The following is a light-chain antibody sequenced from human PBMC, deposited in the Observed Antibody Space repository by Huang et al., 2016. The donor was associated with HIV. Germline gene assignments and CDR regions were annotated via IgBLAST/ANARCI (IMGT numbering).Light chain of an antibody. CDR1: QSLLDSNGFNY. V-gene: IGKV2-28*01. J-gene: IGKJ2*01. CDR2: LGA. Sequence: DIVMTQSPFSPPVTPGEPASISCRSNQSLLDSNGFNYLDWYLRKPGQSPQLLIFLGASRASGVPDRFSGSGSGTDFKLKISRVEADDVGVYYCMQALQSPYTFGQGTKLEIK. CDR3: MQALQSPYT.